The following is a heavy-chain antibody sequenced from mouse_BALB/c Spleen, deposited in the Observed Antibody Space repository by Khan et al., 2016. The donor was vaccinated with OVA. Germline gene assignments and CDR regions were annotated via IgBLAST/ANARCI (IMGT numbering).Heavy chain of an antibody. D-gene: IGHD4-1*01. CDR3: ASELGRYDAMDY. CDR1: GYSITSDYA. V-gene: IGHV3-2*02. CDR2: ISYSGST. Sequence: EVQLQESGPGLVKPSQSLSLTCTVAGYSITSDYAWNWIRQFPGNKLEWMGYISYSGSTGYNPSPKSRISITRDTSKNQFFLQLNSVTTEDTATYYCASELGRYDAMDYWGQGTSVTVSS. J-gene: IGHJ4*01.